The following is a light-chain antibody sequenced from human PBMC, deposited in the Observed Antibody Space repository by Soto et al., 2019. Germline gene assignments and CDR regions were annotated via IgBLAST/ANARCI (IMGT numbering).Light chain of an antibody. Sequence: DIQMTHSPSSISASVGDRVTITCLASHSISAYLNWYQQKPGKAPKLLIYAASSLQSGVPSRFSGSGSGKDSTLTISSLQPEDFATYYCHESYSTPSVTFGPGTKADIK. CDR2: AAS. V-gene: IGKV1-39*01. CDR3: HESYSTPSVT. J-gene: IGKJ3*01. CDR1: HSISAY.